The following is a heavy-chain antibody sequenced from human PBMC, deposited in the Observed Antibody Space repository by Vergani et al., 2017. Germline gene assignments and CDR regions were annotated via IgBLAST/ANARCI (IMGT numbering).Heavy chain of an antibody. CDR3: ARARDYDSSGYYMYYFDY. Sequence: QVQLVQSGAEVKKPGASVKVSCKASGYTFTSYGISWVRQAPGQGLEWMGWISAYNGNTNYAQKLQGRVTMTTDTSTSTAYMELRSLRPDDTAVYYCARARDYDSSGYYMYYFDYWGQGTLVTVSS. D-gene: IGHD3-22*01. J-gene: IGHJ4*02. CDR2: ISAYNGNT. CDR1: GYTFTSYG. V-gene: IGHV1-18*01.